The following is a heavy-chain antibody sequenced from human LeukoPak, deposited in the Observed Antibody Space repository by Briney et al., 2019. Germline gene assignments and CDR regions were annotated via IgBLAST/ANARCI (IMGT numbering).Heavy chain of an antibody. CDR1: GFTFNDYY. V-gene: IGHV3-11*01. CDR3: ATDGAGFDT. J-gene: IGHJ5*02. CDR2: INIGGTNT. Sequence: GGSLRLSCAASGFTFNDYYMSWIRQAPGKGPEWLSYINIGGTNTHYADSVKGRFTISRDNAKKSLYLEMNNLRAEDTAVYYCATDGAGFDTWGQGVLVTVSS.